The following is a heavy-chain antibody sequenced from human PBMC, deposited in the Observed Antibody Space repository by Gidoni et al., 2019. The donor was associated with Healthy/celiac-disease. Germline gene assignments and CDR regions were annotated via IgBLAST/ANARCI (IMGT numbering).Heavy chain of an antibody. J-gene: IGHJ4*02. CDR3: ARDVVTAFDY. V-gene: IGHV1-3*01. Sequence: QVQLVQSGAEVKKPGASVKVSCKASGYTFTSYAMHWVRQAPGQRLEWMGWINAGNVNTKYSQKFQGRVTITRDTSASTAYMELSSLRSEDTAVYYCARDVVTAFDYWGQGTLVTVSS. D-gene: IGHD2-21*02. CDR1: GYTFTSYA. CDR2: INAGNVNT.